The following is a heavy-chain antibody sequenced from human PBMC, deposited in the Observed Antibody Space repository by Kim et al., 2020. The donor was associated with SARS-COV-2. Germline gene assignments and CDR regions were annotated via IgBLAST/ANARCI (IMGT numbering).Heavy chain of an antibody. CDR1: DYSISSGYY. V-gene: IGHV4-38-2*02. CDR2: INHSGRT. J-gene: IGHJ4*02. Sequence: SETLSLTCTVSDYSISSGYYWGWIRQPPGKGLEWLGSINHSGRTYFNPSLKSRVTISVDTSKNRFSLKLSSVTAADTAVYYCARMSRVTVVPGNFDYWDQGTLVTVSS. CDR3: ARMSRVTVVPGNFDY. D-gene: IGHD2-21*02.